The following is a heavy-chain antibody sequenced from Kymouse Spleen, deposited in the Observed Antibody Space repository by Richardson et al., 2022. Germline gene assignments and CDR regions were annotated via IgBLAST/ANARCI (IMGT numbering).Heavy chain of an antibody. Sequence: QVQLQQWGAGLLKPSETLSLTCAVYGGSFSGYYWSWIRQPPGKGLEWIGEINHSGSTNYNPSLKSRVTISVDTSKNQFSLKLSSVTAADTAVYYCARRVYDSSGYYYFDYWGQGTLVTVSS. CDR3: ARRVYDSSGYYYFDY. D-gene: IGHD3-22*01. CDR1: GGSFSGYY. CDR2: INHSGST. J-gene: IGHJ4*02. V-gene: IGHV4-34*01.